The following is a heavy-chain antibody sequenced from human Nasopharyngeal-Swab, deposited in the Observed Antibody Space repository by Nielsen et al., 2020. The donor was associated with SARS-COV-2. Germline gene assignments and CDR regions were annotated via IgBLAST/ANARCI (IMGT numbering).Heavy chain of an antibody. Sequence: ASVKVSCKASGYTFTSYYMHWVRQAPGQGLEWMGIINPSGGSTSYAQKFQGRVTMTRDTSTSTAYMELSSLRSEDTAVYYCATDRMGNFDYWGQGTLVTVSS. CDR1: GYTFTSYY. CDR3: ATDRMGNFDY. V-gene: IGHV1-46*01. J-gene: IGHJ4*02. D-gene: IGHD7-27*01. CDR2: INPSGGST.